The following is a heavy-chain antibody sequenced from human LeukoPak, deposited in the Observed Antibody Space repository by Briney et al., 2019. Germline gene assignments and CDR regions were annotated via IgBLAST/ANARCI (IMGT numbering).Heavy chain of an antibody. CDR2: INNDGHSI. J-gene: IGHJ4*02. D-gene: IGHD3-16*01. Sequence: GSLKLSCATSGFIFKTYLMHWVRQAPGKGLVWVSPINNDGHSINYADSVKGRFTTSRDNAKNTLLLHMNSLRAEDTGVYYCARDNLEWGSVFDYWGQGTLVTVSS. V-gene: IGHV3-74*01. CDR3: ARDNLEWGSVFDY. CDR1: GFIFKTYL.